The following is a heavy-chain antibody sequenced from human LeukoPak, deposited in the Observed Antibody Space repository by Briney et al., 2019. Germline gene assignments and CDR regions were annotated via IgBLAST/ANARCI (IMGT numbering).Heavy chain of an antibody. D-gene: IGHD4-17*01. CDR2: IYYSGST. J-gene: IGHJ6*02. CDR3: AITTVTSYGMDV. Sequence: PSQTLSLTCTVSGGSLSSGGYYWSWIRQHPGTGLEWIGYIYYSGSTYYNPSLKSRVTISVDTSKNQFSLKLSSVTAADTAVYYCAITTVTSYGMDVWGQGTTVTVSS. V-gene: IGHV4-31*03. CDR1: GGSLSSGGYY.